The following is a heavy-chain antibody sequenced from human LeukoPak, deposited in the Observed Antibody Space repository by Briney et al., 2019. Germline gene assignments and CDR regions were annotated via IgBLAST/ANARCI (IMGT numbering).Heavy chain of an antibody. CDR1: GYSFAIYW. Sequence: GGSLRLSCKGSGYSFAIYWIGWVRQMPGKGLEWMGIIYPGDSDARYSPSFQGQVTISADKSISTAYLLWSSLKASDTAIYYCARHAGVGAAADFWGQGTPVTVSS. V-gene: IGHV5-51*01. CDR3: ARHAGVGAAADF. J-gene: IGHJ4*02. CDR2: IYPGDSDA. D-gene: IGHD6-13*01.